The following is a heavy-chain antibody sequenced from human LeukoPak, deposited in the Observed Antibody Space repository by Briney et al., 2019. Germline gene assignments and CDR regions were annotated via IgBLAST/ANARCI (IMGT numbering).Heavy chain of an antibody. CDR3: ARGGSYPYYFDY. CDR2: ISGSGGRT. J-gene: IGHJ4*02. CDR1: GFTFSSYA. V-gene: IGHV3-23*01. Sequence: GGSLRLSCAASGFTFSSYAMSWVRQAPGKGLEWVSGISGSGGRTSYADSVKGRFTISRDTSKNTLYLQMDSSLRAEDTAVYYCARGGSYPYYFDYWGQGTLVTVSS. D-gene: IGHD1-26*01.